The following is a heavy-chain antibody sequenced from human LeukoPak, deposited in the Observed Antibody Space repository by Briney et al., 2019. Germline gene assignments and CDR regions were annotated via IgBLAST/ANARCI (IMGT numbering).Heavy chain of an antibody. Sequence: KSSETLSLTCTVSGGSISSYYWSWIRQPPGKGLEWIGYIYYSGSTNYNPSLKSRVTISVDTSKNQFSLKLSSVTAADTAVYYCARRSVVTAINFDAFDIWGQGAMVTVSS. CDR2: IYYSGST. V-gene: IGHV4-59*01. CDR1: GGSISSYY. J-gene: IGHJ3*02. CDR3: ARRSVVTAINFDAFDI. D-gene: IGHD2-21*02.